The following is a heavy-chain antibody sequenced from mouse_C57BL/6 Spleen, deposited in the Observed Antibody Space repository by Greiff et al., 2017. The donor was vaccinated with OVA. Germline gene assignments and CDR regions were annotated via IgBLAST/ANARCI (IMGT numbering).Heavy chain of an antibody. CDR2: IWSERST. J-gene: IGHJ4*01. CDR3: ARQRRLEAKDY. Sequence: QVQLKESGPGLVAPSQSLSLTCTVSGFSLTSYGVHWVRQPPGKGLEWLVVIWSERSTNYNTALKAGLSSSKDNSKSQVLLKMNSLQTDDTAMYYGARQRRLEAKDYWGQGTSVTVSS. V-gene: IGHV2-6-1*01. D-gene: IGHD3-2*02. CDR1: GFSLTSYG.